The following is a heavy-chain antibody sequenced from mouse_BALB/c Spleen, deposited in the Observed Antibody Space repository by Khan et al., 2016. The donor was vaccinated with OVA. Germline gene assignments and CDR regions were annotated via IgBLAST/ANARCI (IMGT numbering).Heavy chain of an antibody. V-gene: IGHV1-81*01. Sequence: QVQLQQPGPELVKPGASVKMSCKASGYTFTDYVISWVKQRTGQGLEWIGEIYPGSGSIYYNEKFKGKATLTADTSSNTAYMKLSSLTSEDASVFFCAKIFYGNSYAMDYWGQGTSVTVSS. CDR2: IYPGSGSI. CDR3: AKIFYGNSYAMDY. D-gene: IGHD2-1*01. CDR1: GYTFTDYV. J-gene: IGHJ4*01.